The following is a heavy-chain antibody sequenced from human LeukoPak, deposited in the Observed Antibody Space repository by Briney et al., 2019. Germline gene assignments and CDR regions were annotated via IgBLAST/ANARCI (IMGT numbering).Heavy chain of an antibody. J-gene: IGHJ4*02. Sequence: PSETLSLTCTVSGGSISSSSYYWGWIRQSPGKGLEWIGSIYYSGSTYYNPSLKSRVTISVDTSKNQFSLKLSSVTAADTAVYYCAALYSSSWYLGYWGQGTLVTVSS. CDR1: GGSISSSSYY. V-gene: IGHV4-39*01. CDR3: AALYSSSWYLGY. D-gene: IGHD6-13*01. CDR2: IYYSGST.